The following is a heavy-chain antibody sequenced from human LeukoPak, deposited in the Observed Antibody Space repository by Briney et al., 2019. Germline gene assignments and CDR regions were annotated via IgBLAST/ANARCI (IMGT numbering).Heavy chain of an antibody. CDR1: GFTFSSYS. D-gene: IGHD4-17*01. CDR3: ARDFGDYTYYYYYGMDV. V-gene: IGHV3-21*01. CDR2: ISSSSSYI. J-gene: IGHJ6*04. Sequence: GGSLRLSCAASGFTFSSYSMNWVRQAPGKGLEWVSSISSSSSYIYYADSVKGRFTISRDNAKNSLYLQMNSLRAEDTAVYYCARDFGDYTYYYYYGMDVWSKGTTVTVSS.